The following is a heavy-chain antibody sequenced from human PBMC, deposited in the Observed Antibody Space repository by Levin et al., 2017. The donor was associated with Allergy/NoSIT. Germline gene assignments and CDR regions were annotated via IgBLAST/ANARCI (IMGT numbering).Heavy chain of an antibody. CDR3: ARRVGYRYGYLQEYYFDY. Sequence: ASQTLSLTCSVSGGSISSISYFWGWIRQPPGKGLEWIGNIYYSGSTYYNPSLKSRVTISVDTSKNQFSPKVRSVTAADTPVYYCARRVGYRYGYLQEYYFDYWGQGTLVTVSS. V-gene: IGHV4-39*01. D-gene: IGHD5-18*01. CDR1: GGSISSISYF. J-gene: IGHJ4*02. CDR2: IYYSGST.